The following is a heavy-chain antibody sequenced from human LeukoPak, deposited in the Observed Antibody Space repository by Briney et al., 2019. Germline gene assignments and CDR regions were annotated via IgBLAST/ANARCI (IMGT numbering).Heavy chain of an antibody. Sequence: ASVKVSCKASGGTFSSYAISWVRQAPGQGLEWMGGIIPIFGTANYAQKFQGRVTITADESTITAYMELSSLRSEDTAVYYCARDRRRIFDYWGQGTLVTVSS. CDR2: IIPIFGTA. CDR1: GGTFSSYA. J-gene: IGHJ4*02. D-gene: IGHD6-25*01. CDR3: ARDRRRIFDY. V-gene: IGHV1-69*13.